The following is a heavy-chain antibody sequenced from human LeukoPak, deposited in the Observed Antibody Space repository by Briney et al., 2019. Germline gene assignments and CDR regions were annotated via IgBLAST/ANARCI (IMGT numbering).Heavy chain of an antibody. Sequence: GGSLRLSCATSGFTFSTYWMHWVRQVPGKGLVWVARIKGDGSSTRHADSMKGRFTISRDNARNSLYLQMNNLRAEDTAVYHCAKGDGDDNWLIDYWGQGTLVTVSS. D-gene: IGHD1-1*01. V-gene: IGHV3-74*01. J-gene: IGHJ4*02. CDR3: AKGDGDDNWLIDY. CDR1: GFTFSTYW. CDR2: IKGDGSST.